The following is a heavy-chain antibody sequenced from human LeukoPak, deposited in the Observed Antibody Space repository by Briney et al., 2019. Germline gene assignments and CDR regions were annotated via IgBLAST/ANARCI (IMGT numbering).Heavy chain of an antibody. Sequence: VASVKVSCKPSGYNFTDYYMNWVRQAPGQGLEWMGWINPNSGGTNYAQNFQGRVTMTRDTSMSTAYMDLIRLRSDDPAVYYCARVSTVGGGHDTFDIWGQGTMVTVSS. CDR1: GYNFTDYY. J-gene: IGHJ3*02. CDR3: ARVSTVGGGHDTFDI. D-gene: IGHD1-26*01. CDR2: INPNSGGT. V-gene: IGHV1-2*02.